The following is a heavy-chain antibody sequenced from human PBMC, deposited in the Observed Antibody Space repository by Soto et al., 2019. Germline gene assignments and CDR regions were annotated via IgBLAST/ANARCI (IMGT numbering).Heavy chain of an antibody. D-gene: IGHD1-1*01. J-gene: IGHJ4*02. CDR3: AKFLFFIGRPAGIIDF. CDR2: ISGGGDTT. Sequence: HPGGSLRLSCAASGFTFSSYGISWIRLSPGKGLEWVSVISGGGDTTYYTPSVKGRFTISRDDFRNTLYLQMNSLRTEDTAIYYCAKFLFFIGRPAGIIDFWGPGILLT. CDR1: GFTFSSYG. V-gene: IGHV3-23*01.